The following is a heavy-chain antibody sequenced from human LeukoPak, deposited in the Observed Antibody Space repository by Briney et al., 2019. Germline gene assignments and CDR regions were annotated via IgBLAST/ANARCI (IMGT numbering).Heavy chain of an antibody. CDR1: GFTISTYA. CDR3: ARTTYTSPDY. Sequence: GGSLRLSCPASGFTISTYAMHWVRQAPGKGLEFVSGISSNGAGTYYANSVKGRFTISRDISKNTLYLQMGSLRAEDMAVYYCARTTYTSPDYWGQGTLVTVSS. CDR2: ISSNGAGT. J-gene: IGHJ4*02. D-gene: IGHD1-14*01. V-gene: IGHV3-64*01.